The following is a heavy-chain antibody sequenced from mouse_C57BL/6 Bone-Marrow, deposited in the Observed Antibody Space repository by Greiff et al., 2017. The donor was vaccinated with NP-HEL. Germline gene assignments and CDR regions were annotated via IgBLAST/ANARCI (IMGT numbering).Heavy chain of an antibody. Sequence: QVQLQQPGAELVRPGSSVKLSCKASGYTFTSYWMDWVKQRPGQGLEWIGNIYPSDSETHYNQKFKDKATLTVDKSSSTAYMQLSSLTSEDSAVYYCAILYSNNAMDYWGQGTSVTVSS. D-gene: IGHD2-5*01. CDR2: IYPSDSET. V-gene: IGHV1-61*01. CDR1: GYTFTSYW. J-gene: IGHJ4*01. CDR3: AILYSNNAMDY.